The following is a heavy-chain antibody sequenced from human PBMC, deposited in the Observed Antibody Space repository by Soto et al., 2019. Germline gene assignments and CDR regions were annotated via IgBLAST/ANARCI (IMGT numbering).Heavy chain of an antibody. V-gene: IGHV3-33*01. CDR1: GFTFSSYG. Sequence: QVQLVESGGGVVQPGRSLRLSCAASGFTFSSYGMHWVRQAPGKGPEWVAVIWYDGSNKYYADSVKGRFTISRDNSKNTLYLQMNSLRAEDTAVYYCARDKGYCGGDCYSFDYFDYWGQGTLVTVSS. D-gene: IGHD2-21*02. J-gene: IGHJ4*02. CDR2: IWYDGSNK. CDR3: ARDKGYCGGDCYSFDYFDY.